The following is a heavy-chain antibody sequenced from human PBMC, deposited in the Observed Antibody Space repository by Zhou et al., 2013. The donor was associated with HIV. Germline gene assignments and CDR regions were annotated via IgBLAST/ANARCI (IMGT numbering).Heavy chain of an antibody. CDR3: ARARKAARNYYYYYMDV. CDR2: IIPIFGTA. V-gene: IGHV1-69*05. CDR1: GGTFSSYA. J-gene: IGHJ6*03. D-gene: IGHD6-6*01. Sequence: QVPVVQSGAEVKKPGSSVKVSCKASGGTFSSYAISWVRQAPGQGLEWMGGIIPIFGTANYAQKFQGRVTITTDESTSTAYMELSSLRSEDTAVYYCARARKAARNYYYYYMDVWGKGTTVTVSS.